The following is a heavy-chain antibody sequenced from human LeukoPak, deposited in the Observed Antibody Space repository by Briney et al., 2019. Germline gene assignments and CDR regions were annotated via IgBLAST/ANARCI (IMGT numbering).Heavy chain of an antibody. CDR3: ARRNDFDI. J-gene: IGHJ3*02. CDR1: GGSISSSRYY. CDR2: ISYSGST. V-gene: IGHV4-39*01. Sequence: SETLSLTCTVSGGSISSSRYYWGWIRQPPGKGLEWTGTISYSGSTFYNPSLKSRVTISLDTSENQFSLKLTSVTAADTAMYYCARRNDFDIWGPGTMVTVSS.